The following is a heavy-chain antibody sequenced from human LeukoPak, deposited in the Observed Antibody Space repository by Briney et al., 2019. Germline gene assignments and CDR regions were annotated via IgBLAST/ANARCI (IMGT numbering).Heavy chain of an antibody. CDR2: IIPIFGTA. V-gene: IGHV1-69*05. CDR3: ARGFVRTTVYMDV. CDR1: GGTFSSYA. J-gene: IGHJ6*03. D-gene: IGHD3-10*02. Sequence: ASVKVSCKASGGTFSSYAISWVRQAPGQGLEWMGGIIPIFGTANYAQKFQGRVTMTRNTSISTAYMELRSLRSEDTAVYYCARGFVRTTVYMDVWGKGTTVTISS.